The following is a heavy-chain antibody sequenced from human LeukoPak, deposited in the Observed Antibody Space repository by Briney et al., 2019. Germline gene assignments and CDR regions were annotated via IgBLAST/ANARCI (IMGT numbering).Heavy chain of an antibody. J-gene: IGHJ4*02. CDR3: AKDRNYYGSGSFFEY. V-gene: IGHV3-30*18. CDR1: GFTFSSFG. Sequence: PGGSLRLSCAASGFTFSSFGMHWVRQAPGKGLQWVAAISYDGGNYWYTDSVKGRFTISRDNSKNTLYLQMNSPRAEDTAVYYCAKDRNYYGSGSFFEYWGQGTLVTVSS. D-gene: IGHD3-10*01. CDR2: ISYDGGNY.